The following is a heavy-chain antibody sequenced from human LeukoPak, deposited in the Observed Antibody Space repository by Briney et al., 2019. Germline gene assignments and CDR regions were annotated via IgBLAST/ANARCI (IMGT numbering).Heavy chain of an antibody. D-gene: IGHD3-3*01. CDR3: ARGVWSLRFLEWPEGYYYYMDV. Sequence: SETLSLTCAVYGGSFSGYYWSWIRQPPGKGLEWIGEINHSGSTNYNPSLKSRVTISVDTSKNQFSLKLSSVTAADTAVYYCARGVWSLRFLEWPEGYYYYMDVWGKGTTVTVSS. CDR1: GGSFSGYY. J-gene: IGHJ6*03. V-gene: IGHV4-34*01. CDR2: INHSGST.